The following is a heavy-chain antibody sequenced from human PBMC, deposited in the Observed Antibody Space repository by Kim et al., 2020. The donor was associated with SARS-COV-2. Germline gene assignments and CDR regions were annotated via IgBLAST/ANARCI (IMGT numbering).Heavy chain of an antibody. Sequence: GGSLRLSCAASGFTFSSYATHWVRQAPGKGLEWVAVISYDGSNKYYADSVKGRFTISRDNSKNTLYLQMNSLRAEDTAVYYCARIVVVTSDPDYWGQGTLVTVSS. CDR2: ISYDGSNK. D-gene: IGHD3-22*01. CDR3: ARIVVVTSDPDY. V-gene: IGHV3-30-3*01. CDR1: GFTFSSYA. J-gene: IGHJ4*02.